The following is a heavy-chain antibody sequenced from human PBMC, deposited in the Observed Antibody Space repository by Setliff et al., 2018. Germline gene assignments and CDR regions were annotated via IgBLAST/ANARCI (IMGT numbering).Heavy chain of an antibody. CDR3: ARDLSVATMNY. Sequence: GGSLRLSCAASGFIFSSYNINWVRQAPGKGLEWVSSISITRSHIYYADSVRGRFIISRDNAKNTTYLQMNSLRAEDTGIYYCARDLSVATMNYWGQGTLVTVSS. V-gene: IGHV3-21*01. CDR1: GFIFSSYN. J-gene: IGHJ4*02. D-gene: IGHD5-12*01. CDR2: ISITRSHI.